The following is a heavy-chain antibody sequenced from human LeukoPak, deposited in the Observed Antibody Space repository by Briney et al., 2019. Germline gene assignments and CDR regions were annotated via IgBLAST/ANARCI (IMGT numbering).Heavy chain of an antibody. CDR2: ISSSSSTI. CDR1: GFTLSSSE. CDR3: ARERRVAAAGWGVGYYYYMDV. J-gene: IGHJ6*03. Sequence: GGSLRLSCAASGFTLSSSEMNWVRQAPGKGLEWVSYISSSSSTIYYADSVKGRFTISRDNAKNSLYLQMNSLRAEDTAVYYCARERRVAAAGWGVGYYYYMDVWGKGTTVTASS. D-gene: IGHD6-13*01. V-gene: IGHV3-48*01.